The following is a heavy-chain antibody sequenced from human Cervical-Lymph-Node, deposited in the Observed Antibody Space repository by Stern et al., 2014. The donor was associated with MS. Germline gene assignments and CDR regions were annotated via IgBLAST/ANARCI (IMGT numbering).Heavy chain of an antibody. V-gene: IGHV4-39*02. J-gene: IGHJ2*01. Sequence: VQLVESGPGLVKPSETLSLTCTVSGGSITNRDYWGWIRQSPGKGLEWIGSVYYSGITYYRPSLKSRATISIKTSRNKFLRRLTSGTATDTAVYFCARGVTAVTNYVPNWCFDLWGRGTLVTVSS. CDR1: GGSITNRDY. D-gene: IGHD4-11*01. CDR2: VYYSGIT. CDR3: ARGVTAVTNYVPNWCFDL.